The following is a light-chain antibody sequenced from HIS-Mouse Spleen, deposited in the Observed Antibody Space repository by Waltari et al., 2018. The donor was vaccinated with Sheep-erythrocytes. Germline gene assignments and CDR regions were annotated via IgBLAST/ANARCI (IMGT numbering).Light chain of an antibody. J-gene: IGLJ1*01. CDR2: SNN. CDR3: AAWDDSLNGYV. V-gene: IGLV1-44*01. CDR1: SSDVGGYNY. Sequence: QSALTQPPSASGAPGQSVTISCTGTSSDVGGYNYVSWYQQHPGTAPKLLIYSNNQRPSGVPDRFSGSKSGTSASLAISGLQSEDEADYYCAAWDDSLNGYVFGTGTKVTVL.